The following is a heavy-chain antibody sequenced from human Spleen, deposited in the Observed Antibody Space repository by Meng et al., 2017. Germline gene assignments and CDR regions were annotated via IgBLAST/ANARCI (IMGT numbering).Heavy chain of an antibody. Sequence: QPQLQESGPGLVKPSAALSLTCSVSGCSISTSGYYWGWIRQPPGKGLEWIGSIGHSGITYYTPSLKNRVTVSIDTSKSQFSLKLTSVTAADTAVYYCVRSSGWVRTGFDPWGQGTLVTVSS. J-gene: IGHJ5*02. CDR1: GCSISTSGYY. CDR3: VRSSGWVRTGFDP. V-gene: IGHV4-39*01. D-gene: IGHD6-19*01. CDR2: IGHSGIT.